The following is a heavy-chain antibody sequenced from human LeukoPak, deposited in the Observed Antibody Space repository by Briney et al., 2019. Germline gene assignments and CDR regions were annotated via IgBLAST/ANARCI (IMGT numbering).Heavy chain of an antibody. Sequence: GGSLRLSCAASGFTFSSYWMHWVRQAPGKGLVWVSRINSDGSSTSCADSVKGRFTISRDNAKNTLYLQMNSLRAEDTAVYYCARYYYDSSGYYLDYWGQGTLVTVSS. CDR1: GFTFSSYW. CDR3: ARYYYDSSGYYLDY. V-gene: IGHV3-74*01. CDR2: INSDGSST. J-gene: IGHJ4*02. D-gene: IGHD3-22*01.